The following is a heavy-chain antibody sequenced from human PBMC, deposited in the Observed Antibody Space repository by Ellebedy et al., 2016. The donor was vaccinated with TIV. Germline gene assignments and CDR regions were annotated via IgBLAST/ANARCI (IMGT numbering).Heavy chain of an antibody. V-gene: IGHV3-74*01. D-gene: IGHD6-19*01. Sequence: GESLKLSCAASGFTFSDHWMHWVRHGPGKGLVWVARINSDGRSISYADSVKGRFTISRDNAKNTPYLQMNSMRAEDTAVYYCVRRRSGWYYFDYWGQGTLVTVSS. CDR1: GFTFSDHW. CDR2: INSDGRSI. J-gene: IGHJ4*02. CDR3: VRRRSGWYYFDY.